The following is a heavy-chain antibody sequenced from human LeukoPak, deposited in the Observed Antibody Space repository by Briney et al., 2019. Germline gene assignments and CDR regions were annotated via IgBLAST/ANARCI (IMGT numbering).Heavy chain of an antibody. J-gene: IGHJ6*02. CDR3: ARIERADSSWYPSQYYYYGMDV. Sequence: PSETLSLTCTVSGGSISSYYWSWIRQPPGKGLEWIGYIYYSGSTNYNPSLKSRVTISVDTSKNQFSLKLSSVTAADTAVYYCARIERADSSWYPSQYYYYGMDVWGQGTTVTVSS. V-gene: IGHV4-59*01. CDR2: IYYSGST. CDR1: GGSISSYY. D-gene: IGHD6-13*01.